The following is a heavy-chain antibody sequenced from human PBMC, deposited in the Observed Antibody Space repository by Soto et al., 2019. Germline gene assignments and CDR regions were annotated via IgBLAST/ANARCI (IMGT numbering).Heavy chain of an antibody. D-gene: IGHD6-19*01. CDR1: GYTFTSYA. V-gene: IGHV1-3*01. CDR3: ARDQEQWLVLYYFDY. J-gene: IGHJ4*02. CDR2: INAGNGNT. Sequence: GASVKVSCKASGYTFTSYAMHWVRQAPGQRLEWMGWINAGNGNTKYSQKFQGRVTITRDTSASTAYMELSSLRSEDTAVYYCARDQEQWLVLYYFDYWGQGTLVTVSS.